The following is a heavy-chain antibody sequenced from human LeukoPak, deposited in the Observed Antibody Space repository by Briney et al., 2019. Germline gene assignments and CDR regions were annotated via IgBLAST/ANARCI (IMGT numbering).Heavy chain of an antibody. J-gene: IGHJ4*02. CDR1: GDSISSSTYY. Sequence: SSETLSLTCTVSGDSISSSTYYWGWIRQPPGKGLEWIGSIFYSGTTYYNPSLKSRLTISIDTSKNQFSLKVSSVTAADTAVYYCARDSRRITIFGVVSPFDYWGQGTLVTVSS. D-gene: IGHD3-3*01. CDR3: ARDSRRITIFGVVSPFDY. CDR2: IFYSGTT. V-gene: IGHV4-39*07.